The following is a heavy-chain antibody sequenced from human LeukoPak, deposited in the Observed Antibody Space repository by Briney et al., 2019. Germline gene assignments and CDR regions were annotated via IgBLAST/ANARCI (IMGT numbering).Heavy chain of an antibody. Sequence: GGSLRLSRAASGFTVSSHYMSGVRQAPGKGLEGVSVIYSGGSTYYADSVKGRFTISRDNSKNTLYLQMNSLRAEDTAVYYCARDRGKPHYAFDIWGQGTMVTVSS. V-gene: IGHV3-53*01. CDR3: ARDRGKPHYAFDI. CDR2: IYSGGST. J-gene: IGHJ3*02. D-gene: IGHD3-10*01. CDR1: GFTVSSHY.